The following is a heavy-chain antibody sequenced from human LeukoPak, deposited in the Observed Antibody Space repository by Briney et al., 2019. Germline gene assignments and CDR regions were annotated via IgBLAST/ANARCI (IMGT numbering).Heavy chain of an antibody. V-gene: IGHV4-39*07. CDR3: AREFGGWSGSPEH. D-gene: IGHD3-3*01. CDR2: IYYSGST. CDR1: GGSISSRDYY. Sequence: SETLSLTCTVSGGSISSRDYYWGWIRQPPGKGLEWCGNIYYSGSTYYNPSLKSRVTISVDTSKNQFSLKLSSVTAADTAVYYCAREFGGWSGSPEHWGQGTLVTVSS. J-gene: IGHJ4*02.